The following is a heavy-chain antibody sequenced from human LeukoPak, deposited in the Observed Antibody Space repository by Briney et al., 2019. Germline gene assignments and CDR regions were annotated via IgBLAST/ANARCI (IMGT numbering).Heavy chain of an antibody. J-gene: IGHJ4*02. V-gene: IGHV3-30*18. Sequence: GGSLRLSCAASGFSFSSYGMHWVRQAPGKGLEWVAVISYDGSNKYYADSVKGRFTISRDNSKNTLYLQMNSLRAEDTAVYYCAKDLVGFGVVIRRSPSYYFDYWGQGTLVTVSS. CDR2: ISYDGSNK. D-gene: IGHD3-3*01. CDR1: GFSFSSYG. CDR3: AKDLVGFGVVIRRSPSYYFDY.